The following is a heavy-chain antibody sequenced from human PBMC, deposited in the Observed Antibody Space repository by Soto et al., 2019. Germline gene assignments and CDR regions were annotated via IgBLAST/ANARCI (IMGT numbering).Heavy chain of an antibody. CDR3: AREAAGNYFDY. V-gene: IGHV1-46*03. D-gene: IGHD6-13*01. CDR2: INPSGGST. J-gene: IGHJ4*02. Sequence: ASVTGSCKASGYTFTSYDINWVRQAPGQGLEWMGIINPSGGSTSYAQKFQGRVTMTRDTSTSTVYMELSSLRSEDTAVYYCAREAAGNYFDYWGQGTLVTVSS. CDR1: GYTFTSYD.